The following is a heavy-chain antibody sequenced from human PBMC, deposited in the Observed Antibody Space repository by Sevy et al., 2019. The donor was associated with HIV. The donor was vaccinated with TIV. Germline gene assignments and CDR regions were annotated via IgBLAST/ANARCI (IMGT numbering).Heavy chain of an antibody. D-gene: IGHD3-9*01. CDR2: IYYSGTT. V-gene: IGHV4-59*13. J-gene: IGHJ3*02. CDR3: ARDNAILTPRAFDI. CDR1: AGSISSYY. Sequence: SETLSLTCSVSAGSISSYYWSWIRQPPGKGLEWIGYIYYSGTTDDNPSLKSRVTISQDKSKKVFSLSLRSVTAADTAVYYCARDNAILTPRAFDIWGQGTMVTVSS.